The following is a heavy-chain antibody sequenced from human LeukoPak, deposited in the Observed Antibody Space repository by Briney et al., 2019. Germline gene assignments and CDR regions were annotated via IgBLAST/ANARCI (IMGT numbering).Heavy chain of an antibody. D-gene: IGHD3-22*01. J-gene: IGHJ3*02. Sequence: SQTLSLTFAISGDSVSSNSAAWNWIRQSPSRGLEWLGRTYYRSKWYNDYAVSVKSRIAINPDTSKNQFSVQLNSVTPEDTAVYFCARTSYYDSSGSYRDAFDIWGQGTVVSVSS. CDR1: GDSVSSNSAA. V-gene: IGHV6-1*01. CDR2: TYYRSKWYN. CDR3: ARTSYYDSSGSYRDAFDI.